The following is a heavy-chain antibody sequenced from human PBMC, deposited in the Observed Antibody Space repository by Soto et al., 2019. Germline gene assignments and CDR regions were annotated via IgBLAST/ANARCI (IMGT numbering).Heavy chain of an antibody. CDR2: IDPSDSYT. D-gene: IGHD3-22*01. CDR3: ARQHSRGYYREFDS. J-gene: IGHJ4*02. Sequence: PGESLKISCKVSGYGFTTYWISWVRQMPGRGLEWIGRIDPSDSYTNYSPSFQGHVTISADMSMSTAYLQWSSLKASDNAMYYCARQHSRGYYREFDSWGQGTLVTGSS. CDR1: GYGFTTYW. V-gene: IGHV5-10-1*01.